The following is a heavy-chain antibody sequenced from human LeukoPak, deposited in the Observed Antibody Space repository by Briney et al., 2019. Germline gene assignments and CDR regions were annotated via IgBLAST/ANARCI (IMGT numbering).Heavy chain of an antibody. D-gene: IGHD2-15*01. CDR2: INPDNGGT. Sequence: GASVKVSCKASGCTFTGYYMHWVRQAPGQGFEWMGWINPDNGGTNYAQKFQGRATMTRDTSISTAYMELTRLKSDDTAVYYCARESPDIVVVVTAALRRSWFDPWGQGTLVTVSS. J-gene: IGHJ5*02. CDR3: ARESPDIVVVVTAALRRSWFDP. V-gene: IGHV1-2*02. CDR1: GCTFTGYY.